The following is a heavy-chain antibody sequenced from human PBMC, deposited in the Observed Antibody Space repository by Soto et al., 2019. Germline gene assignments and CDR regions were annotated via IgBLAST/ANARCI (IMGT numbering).Heavy chain of an antibody. CDR2: SRNKANSYTT. V-gene: IGHV3-72*01. CDR1: GFRFSDHY. J-gene: IGHJ4*02. CDR3: VRVFPGGYFGS. Sequence: GGSLRLSCAASGFRFSDHYMDWVRQAPGKGLEWVGRSRNKANSYTTDYAASVKGRFTISRDDLENSLSLQMNSLQPDDTAMYYCVRVFPGGYFGSWGQGTLVTVSS. D-gene: IGHD3-10*01.